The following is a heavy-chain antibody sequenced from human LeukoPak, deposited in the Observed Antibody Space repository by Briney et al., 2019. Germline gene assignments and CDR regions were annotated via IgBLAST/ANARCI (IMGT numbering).Heavy chain of an antibody. D-gene: IGHD4-17*01. CDR3: ARGDPTVTTTGSGGLDI. CDR2: IKSDGSST. CDR1: GFTFSNYG. Sequence: PGGSLRLSCAASGFTFSNYGMHWVRLPPGKGLVWVSRIKSDGSSTSYADFVKGRFTISRDNAKNTLYLQMNSLRTEDTAVYYCARGDPTVTTTGSGGLDIWGQGTMVTVSS. V-gene: IGHV3-74*01. J-gene: IGHJ3*02.